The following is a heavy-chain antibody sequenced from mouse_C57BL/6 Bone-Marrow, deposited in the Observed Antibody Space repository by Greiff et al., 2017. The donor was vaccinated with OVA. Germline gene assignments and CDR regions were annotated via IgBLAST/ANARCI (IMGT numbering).Heavy chain of an antibody. D-gene: IGHD1-1*01. CDR1: GYTFTSYW. V-gene: IGHV1-64*01. Sequence: QVQLQQSGAELVKPGASVKLSCKASGYTFTSYWMHWVKQRPGQGLEWIGMIHPNSGSTNYNEKFKSKATLTVDKSSSTAYMQLSSLTSEDSAVYYCAYGSIYYYAMDYWGQGTSVTVSS. CDR2: IHPNSGST. J-gene: IGHJ4*01. CDR3: AYGSIYYYAMDY.